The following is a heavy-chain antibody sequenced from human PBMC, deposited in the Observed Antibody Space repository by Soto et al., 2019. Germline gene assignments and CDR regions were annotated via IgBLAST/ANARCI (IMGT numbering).Heavy chain of an antibody. CDR2: IYSGGST. D-gene: IGHD6-13*01. CDR1: GFTVSSNY. CDR3: ARGGSSSWYGFSYYYGMDV. Sequence: VGSLRLSCAASGFTVSSNYMSWVRQAPGKGLEWVSVIYSGGSTYYADSVKGRFTISRDNSKNTLYLQMNSLRAEDTAVYYCARGGSSSWYGFSYYYGMDVWGQGTTVTVSS. V-gene: IGHV3-53*01. J-gene: IGHJ6*02.